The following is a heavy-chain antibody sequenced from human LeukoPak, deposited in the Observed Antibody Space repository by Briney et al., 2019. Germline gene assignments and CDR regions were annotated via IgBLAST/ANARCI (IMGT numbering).Heavy chain of an antibody. D-gene: IGHD1-26*01. CDR3: AREDSGNYQVLDS. CDR2: ITNTGRST. CDR1: GVTFTTYF. V-gene: IGHV3-11*04. J-gene: IGHJ4*02. Sequence: PGGALRLSCEVSGVTFTTYFISWIRQAPGKGLEWVGYITNTGRSTNYADAVKGRFTISRDNAKKSVFLEMTDLRAEDTAVYYCAREDSGNYQVLDSWGQGTMVTDSS.